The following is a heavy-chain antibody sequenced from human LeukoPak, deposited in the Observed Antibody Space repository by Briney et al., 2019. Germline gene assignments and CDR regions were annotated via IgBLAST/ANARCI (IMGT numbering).Heavy chain of an antibody. CDR2: ISGSGAYS. CDR3: ARDRGMTTNSFDY. J-gene: IGHJ4*02. D-gene: IGHD4-11*01. V-gene: IGHV3-23*01. Sequence: GGSLRLSCAVSGFTFSDYAMSWVRQAPGKGLEWVSGISGSGAYSYYADSVKGRFTISRDNVKETLYLEMNSLRIEDTAVYYCARDRGMTTNSFDYWGQGTLVTVSS. CDR1: GFTFSDYA.